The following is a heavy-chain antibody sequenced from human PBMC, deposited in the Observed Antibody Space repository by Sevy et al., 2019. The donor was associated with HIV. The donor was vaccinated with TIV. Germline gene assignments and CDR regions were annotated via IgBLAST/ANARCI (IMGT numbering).Heavy chain of an antibody. CDR2: ITSSSKFK. CDR3: ARAGGLVDGGMDV. V-gene: IGHV3-21*01. CDR1: GFTFSNYN. J-gene: IGHJ6*02. Sequence: GGSLRLSCAASGFTFSNYNMNWVRQAPGKGLESVSSITSSSKFKYYADSLKGRLTISRDDAKNSVFLQINSLRVEDTAVYYCARAGGLVDGGMDVWGQGTTVTVSS. D-gene: IGHD3-16*01.